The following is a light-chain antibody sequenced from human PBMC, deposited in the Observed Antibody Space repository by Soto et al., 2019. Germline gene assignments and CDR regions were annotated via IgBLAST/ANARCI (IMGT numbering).Light chain of an antibody. V-gene: IGKV1D-12*01. CDR2: AAS. CDR1: QAISTW. Sequence: DIQMTQSPSSVSASVGDRVTITCRASQAISTWLAWYQQKPGKAPKLLIYAASNLQTGVPSRFSGSGSGTDFTLTISSLQPEDFATYYCKQANSFPRTFGQGPKVEIK. CDR3: KQANSFPRT. J-gene: IGKJ1*01.